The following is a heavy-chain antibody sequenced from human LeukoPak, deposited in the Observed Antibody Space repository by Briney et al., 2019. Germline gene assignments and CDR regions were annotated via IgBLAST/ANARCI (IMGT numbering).Heavy chain of an antibody. Sequence: TSVKVSCKASGYTFTSYGISWVRQAPGQGLEWMGWISAYNGNTNYAQKLQGRVTMTTDTSTSTAYMELRSLRSDDTAVYYCARLDHGYCSSTSCYLTDYWGQGTLVTVSS. V-gene: IGHV1-18*01. CDR2: ISAYNGNT. CDR1: GYTFTSYG. D-gene: IGHD2-2*01. J-gene: IGHJ4*02. CDR3: ARLDHGYCSSTSCYLTDY.